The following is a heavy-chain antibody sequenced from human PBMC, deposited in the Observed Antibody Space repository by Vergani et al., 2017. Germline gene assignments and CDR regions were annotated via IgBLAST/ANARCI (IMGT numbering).Heavy chain of an antibody. CDR2: INHSGST. J-gene: IGHJ4*02. CDR1: GGSFSGYY. Sequence: QVQLQQWGAGLLKPSETLSLTCAVYGGSFSGYYWSWIRQPPGKGLEWIGEINHSGSTNYNPSLKSRVTITVDTSKNQFSLKLSSVTAADTAVYYCASGGVAAAGSDFDYWGQGTLVTVSA. V-gene: IGHV4-34*01. CDR3: ASGGVAAAGSDFDY. D-gene: IGHD6-13*01.